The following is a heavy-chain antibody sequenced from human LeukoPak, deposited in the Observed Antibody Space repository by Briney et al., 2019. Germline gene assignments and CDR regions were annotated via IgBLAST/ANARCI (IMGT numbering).Heavy chain of an antibody. CDR1: GYTFTAYY. D-gene: IGHD2-15*01. CDR2: INSGSGDT. J-gene: IGHJ4*02. V-gene: IGHV1-2*02. Sequence: ASVKVSCKASGYTFTAYYMHWVRQAPGQGLEWVGWINSGSGDTNYAQRFQGRVTVTRDTSISTTYMEAYNLKSDGTAVYYCVREARAAADYWGQGTLVTVSS. CDR3: VREARAAADY.